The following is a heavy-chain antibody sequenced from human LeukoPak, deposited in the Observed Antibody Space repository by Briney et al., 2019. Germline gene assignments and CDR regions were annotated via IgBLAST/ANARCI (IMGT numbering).Heavy chain of an antibody. CDR1: GLTVSSSY. CDR3: ARGHIAVAGFYGAGPPDY. D-gene: IGHD6-19*01. J-gene: IGHJ4*02. Sequence: GGSLRLSCAASGLTVSSSYMSWVRQAPGKGLEWVSVLYSGGNTYYADSVKGRFTISRDNSKNTLYLQMNSLRGEDTAVYYCARGHIAVAGFYGAGPPDYWGQGTLVTVSP. CDR2: LYSGGNT. V-gene: IGHV3-53*01.